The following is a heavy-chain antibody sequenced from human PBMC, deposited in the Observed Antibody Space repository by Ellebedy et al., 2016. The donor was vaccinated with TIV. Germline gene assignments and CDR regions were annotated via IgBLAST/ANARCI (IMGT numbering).Heavy chain of an antibody. CDR3: ARDRDDLGSDY. D-gene: IGHD3-16*01. Sequence: GGSLRLXXAASGFTFSSYGMHWVRQAPGKGLEWVAVIWYDGSNKYYADSVKGRFTISRDNSKNTLYLQMNSLRAEDTAVYYCARDRDDLGSDYWGQGTLVTVSS. CDR2: IWYDGSNK. CDR1: GFTFSSYG. J-gene: IGHJ4*02. V-gene: IGHV3-33*01.